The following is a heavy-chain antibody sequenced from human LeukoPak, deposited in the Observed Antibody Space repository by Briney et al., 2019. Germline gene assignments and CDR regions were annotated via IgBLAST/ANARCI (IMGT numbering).Heavy chain of an antibody. V-gene: IGHV1-18*04. J-gene: IGHJ5*02. CDR2: MRAYNGNT. CDR1: GYTFTSYG. Sequence: ASVKVSCKASGYTFTSYGISWGGQAPGQGVEWMGWMRAYNGNTNYAQKLQGRVTMTTDTSTSTAYMELRSLRSDDTAVYYCARDRWFDPWGQGTLVTVSS. CDR3: ARDRWFDP.